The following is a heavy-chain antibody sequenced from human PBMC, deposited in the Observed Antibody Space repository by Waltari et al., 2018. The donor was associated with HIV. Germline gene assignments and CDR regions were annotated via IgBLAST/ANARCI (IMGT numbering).Heavy chain of an antibody. CDR1: GGSITGYY. CDR2: IYHSGNT. J-gene: IGHJ4*02. CDR3: ARCPYHYSPYYFDY. V-gene: IGHV4-59*01. D-gene: IGHD3-16*02. Sequence: QVQLQESGPGLVKPSETLSLTCSVSGGSITGYYWSWIRQPPGKGLEWIGYIYHSGNTNYNPSLKSRVTISVDTSKNQFSLNLSSVTAADTAVYFCARCPYHYSPYYFDYWGQGALVTVSS.